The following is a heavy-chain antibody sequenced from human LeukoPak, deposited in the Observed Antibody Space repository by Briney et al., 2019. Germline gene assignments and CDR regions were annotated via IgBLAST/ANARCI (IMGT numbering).Heavy chain of an antibody. J-gene: IGHJ4*02. CDR3: ASDDVRNRGFNDY. CDR1: GASISTYW. Sequence: SETLSLTCAVSGASISTYWWVWVRQAPGKGLEWIGEAHHGGTFNYNPSLESRVTISLDTSNNQFSLTLRFMTAADTAVYYCASDDVRNRGFNDYWGQGTLATVSS. CDR2: AHHGGTF. V-gene: IGHV4-59*12. D-gene: IGHD3-10*01.